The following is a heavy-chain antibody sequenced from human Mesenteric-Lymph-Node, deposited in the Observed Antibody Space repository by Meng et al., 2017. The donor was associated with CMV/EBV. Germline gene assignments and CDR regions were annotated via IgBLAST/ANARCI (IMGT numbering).Heavy chain of an antibody. CDR3: ARVPPYYYYGMDV. V-gene: IGHV5-51*01. CDR2: IYPGDSDT. CDR1: GYSFTSYW. Sequence: GGSLRLSCKGSGYSFTSYWIGWVRQMPGKGLEWMGIIYPGDSDTRYSPSFQGQVTISADKSISTAYLQWSSLKASDTAMYYCARVPPYYYYGMDVWGQGTTVTVSS. J-gene: IGHJ6*02.